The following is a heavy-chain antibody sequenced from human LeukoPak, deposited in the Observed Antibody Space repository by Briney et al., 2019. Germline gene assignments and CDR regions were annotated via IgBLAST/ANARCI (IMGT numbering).Heavy chain of an antibody. D-gene: IGHD2-15*01. CDR1: GFTFDDYA. J-gene: IGHJ4*02. CDR3: AKARGSGIGPFEY. Sequence: PGGSLRLSCAASGFTFDDYAMHWVRQAPGKGLEWVSGIIWNSGSIGYADSVKGRFTISRDNAKNSLHLQMNSLRAEDTALYYCAKARGSGIGPFEYWGQGTLVTVSS. V-gene: IGHV3-9*01. CDR2: IIWNSGSI.